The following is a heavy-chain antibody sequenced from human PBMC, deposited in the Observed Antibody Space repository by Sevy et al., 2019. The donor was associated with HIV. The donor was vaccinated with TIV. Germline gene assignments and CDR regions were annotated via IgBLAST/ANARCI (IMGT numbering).Heavy chain of an antibody. Sequence: ASVKVSCKASGYTFTSYGISWVRQAPGQGLEWMGWISAYNGNTNYARKLQGRVTMTTDTSTSTAYMELRSLRSDDTAVYYCARLGYCSGGSCSPWFDPWGQGTLVTVSS. D-gene: IGHD2-15*01. CDR3: ARLGYCSGGSCSPWFDP. CDR2: ISAYNGNT. V-gene: IGHV1-18*01. J-gene: IGHJ5*02. CDR1: GYTFTSYG.